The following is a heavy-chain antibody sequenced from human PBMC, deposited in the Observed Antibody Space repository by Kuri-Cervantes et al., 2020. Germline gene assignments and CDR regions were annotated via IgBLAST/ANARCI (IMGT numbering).Heavy chain of an antibody. CDR2: INHSGST. D-gene: IGHD4-17*01. V-gene: IGHV4-34*01. J-gene: IGHJ3*02. CDR3: ARGLTTGRALDI. Sequence: SETLSLTCAVYGGSFSGYYWSWIRQPPGKGLEWIGEINHSGSTNYNPSLKSRVTISVDTSKNQFSLKLSSVTAADTAVYYCARGLTTGRALDIWGQGTMVTVSS. CDR1: GGSFSGYY.